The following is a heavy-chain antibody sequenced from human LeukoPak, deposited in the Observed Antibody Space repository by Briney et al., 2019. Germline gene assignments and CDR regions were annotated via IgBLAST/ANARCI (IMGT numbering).Heavy chain of an antibody. Sequence: GGSLRLSCAASGFTVSSNYMSWVRQAPGKGLEGVSVIYSGGSTYYADSVKGRFTISRDNSKNTLYLQMNSLRAEDTAVYYCARDFSSFYWYFDLWGRGTLVTVSS. D-gene: IGHD6-6*01. CDR2: IYSGGST. CDR1: GFTVSSNY. V-gene: IGHV3-66*01. J-gene: IGHJ2*01. CDR3: ARDFSSFYWYFDL.